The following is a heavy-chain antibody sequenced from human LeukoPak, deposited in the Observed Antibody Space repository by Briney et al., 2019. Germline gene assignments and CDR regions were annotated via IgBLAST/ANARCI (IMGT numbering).Heavy chain of an antibody. Sequence: ASVKISCKASGYTFTGYYMHWVRQAPGQGLEWMGWINPNSGGTNYAQKFQGRVTMTRDTSISTAYMELSRLRSDDTAVYYCARAMVQGVNFDYWGQGTLVTVSS. CDR3: ARAMVQGVNFDY. J-gene: IGHJ4*02. V-gene: IGHV1-2*02. CDR2: INPNSGGT. CDR1: GYTFTGYY. D-gene: IGHD3-10*01.